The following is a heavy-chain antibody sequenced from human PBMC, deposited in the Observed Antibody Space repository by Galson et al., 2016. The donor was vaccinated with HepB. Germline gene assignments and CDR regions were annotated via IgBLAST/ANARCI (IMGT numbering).Heavy chain of an antibody. D-gene: IGHD5-12*01. V-gene: IGHV1-69*13. CDR2: IIPTFATP. CDR1: GGSFGSYA. J-gene: IGHJ4*02. CDR3: ARAQDVDLTRTDY. Sequence: SVKVSCKASGGSFGSYAINWVRQAPGQGLEWMGGIIPTFATPTSAQKFQGRVSITADESTRTAYMELSSLTSEDTAIYYCARAQDVDLTRTDYWGQGALVTVSS.